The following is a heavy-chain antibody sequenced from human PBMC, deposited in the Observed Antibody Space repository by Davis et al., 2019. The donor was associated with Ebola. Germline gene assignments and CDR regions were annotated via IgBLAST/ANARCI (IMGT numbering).Heavy chain of an antibody. CDR1: GFIFKTYT. CDR3: AKSGLSFGVVKYHYGMDV. D-gene: IGHD3-3*01. Sequence: LKISCAASGFIFKTYTMHWVRQAPGKGLEWVAVISYDGSNKYYADSVKGRFTISRDNSKKTLYLQMNSLRAEDTAVYYCAKSGLSFGVVKYHYGMDVWGKGTTVTVSS. V-gene: IGHV3-30*18. J-gene: IGHJ6*04. CDR2: ISYDGSNK.